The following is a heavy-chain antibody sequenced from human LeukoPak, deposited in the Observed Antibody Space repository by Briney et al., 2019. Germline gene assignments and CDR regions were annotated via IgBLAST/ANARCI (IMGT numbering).Heavy chain of an antibody. CDR3: ARNKGASGTNYDAFDI. D-gene: IGHD3-10*01. J-gene: IGHJ3*02. V-gene: IGHV1-2*02. Sequence: GASVRVSCKASGYAFTVYYMHWVRQAPGQGLEWMGWVNPHSGGTNSAQKFQGRVTMTRDKSNSTAYMELSRLRFDDTAVYYCARNKGASGTNYDAFDIWGQGTMVTVSS. CDR1: GYAFTVYY. CDR2: VNPHSGGT.